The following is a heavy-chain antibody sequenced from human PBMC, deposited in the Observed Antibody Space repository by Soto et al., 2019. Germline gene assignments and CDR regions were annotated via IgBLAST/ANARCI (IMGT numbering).Heavy chain of an antibody. J-gene: IGHJ3*01. D-gene: IGHD1-1*01. CDR1: GYSFSTYW. V-gene: IGHV5-51*01. Sequence: GESLKISCKGSGYSFSTYWIAWVRQMPGKGLEWMGIIYPDDSDIRYSPSFQGQVTISVDKSIRTAYLQWRSLTASDTAIYYCARRRETTMAYDAYDLWGQGTTVTVSS. CDR3: ARRRETTMAYDAYDL. CDR2: IYPDDSDI.